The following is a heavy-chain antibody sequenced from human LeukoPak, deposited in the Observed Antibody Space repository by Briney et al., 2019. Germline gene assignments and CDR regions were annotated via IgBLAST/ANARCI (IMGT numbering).Heavy chain of an antibody. J-gene: IGHJ6*02. CDR2: IYYSGST. CDR1: GGSISSYY. Sequence: SETLSLTCTVPGGSISSYYWSWIRQPPGKGLEWIGYIYYSGSTNYNPSLKSRVTISVDTSKNQFSLKLSSVTAADTAVYYCARGAEGYYYYGMDVWGQGTTVTVSS. V-gene: IGHV4-59*01. D-gene: IGHD1-26*01. CDR3: ARGAEGYYYYGMDV.